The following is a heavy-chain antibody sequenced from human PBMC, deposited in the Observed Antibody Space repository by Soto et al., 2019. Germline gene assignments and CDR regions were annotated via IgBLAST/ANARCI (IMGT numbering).Heavy chain of an antibody. CDR3: AKGESYYYDSSGYWNY. V-gene: IGHV3-23*01. CDR2: ISYGGGST. J-gene: IGHJ4*02. Sequence: GGSQRLACAASGFTFSSYAMNWVRQAPGKGLEWVSGISYGGGSTNYADSVKGRFTISRDNSKNTLYLQMNSLRGEDTAVYYCAKGESYYYDSSGYWNYWGQGT. D-gene: IGHD3-22*01. CDR1: GFTFSSYA.